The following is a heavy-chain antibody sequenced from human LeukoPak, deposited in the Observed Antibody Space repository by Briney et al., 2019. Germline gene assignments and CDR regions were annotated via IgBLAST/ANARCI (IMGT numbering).Heavy chain of an antibody. Sequence: ASVKVSCKASGYTFTSCGICWVRQAPGQGPEWTGWVSAYNGNTNYAQKFQGRVTMTTDTSTSTAYMELRSLRSDDTAVYYCARDAPQWRNAFDFWGRGTMVTVS. CDR3: ARDAPQWRNAFDF. CDR1: GYTFTSCG. J-gene: IGHJ3*01. CDR2: VSAYNGNT. V-gene: IGHV1-18*01. D-gene: IGHD6-19*01.